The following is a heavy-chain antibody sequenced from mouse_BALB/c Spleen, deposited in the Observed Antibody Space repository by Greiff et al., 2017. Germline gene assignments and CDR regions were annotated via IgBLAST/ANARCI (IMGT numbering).Heavy chain of an antibody. CDR2: SRNKANDYTT. J-gene: IGHJ1*01. D-gene: IGHD1-1*01. CDR3: AREPYYGSSYWYFDV. CDR1: GFTFSDFY. V-gene: IGHV7-1*02. Sequence: DVMLVESGGGLVQPGGSLRLSCATSGFTFSDFYMEWVRQPPGKRLEWIAASRNKANDYTTEYSASVKGRFIVSRDTSQSILYLQMNALRAEDTAIYYCAREPYYGSSYWYFDVWGAGTTVTVSS.